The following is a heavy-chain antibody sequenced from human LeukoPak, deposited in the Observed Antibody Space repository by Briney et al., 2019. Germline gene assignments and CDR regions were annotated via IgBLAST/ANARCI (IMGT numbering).Heavy chain of an antibody. Sequence: PSETLSLTCTDSGGSISSYYWSWIRQPAGKGLEWIGRIYTSGSTNYNPSLKSRVTMSVDTSKNQFSLKLSSVTAADTAVYYCARVWATKYTSGLHDYGDNWFDPWGQGTLVTVSS. CDR3: ARVWATKYTSGLHDYGDNWFDP. V-gene: IGHV4-4*07. D-gene: IGHD4-17*01. J-gene: IGHJ5*02. CDR1: GGSISSYY. CDR2: IYTSGST.